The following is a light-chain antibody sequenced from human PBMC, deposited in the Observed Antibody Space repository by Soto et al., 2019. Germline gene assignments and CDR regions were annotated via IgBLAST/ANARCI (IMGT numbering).Light chain of an antibody. CDR2: GAS. CDR1: QSVSSSF. J-gene: IGKJ2*01. V-gene: IGKV3-20*01. CDR3: QQYGTSPYT. Sequence: EIVLTQSPGTLSLSPGERATLSCRASQSVSSSFLAWYQQKPGQAPRLLIYGASRRATVIPDRFSGSGSGEDFTLTTSRLEPEDFAVFYCQQYGTSPYTFGQGTKLEIK.